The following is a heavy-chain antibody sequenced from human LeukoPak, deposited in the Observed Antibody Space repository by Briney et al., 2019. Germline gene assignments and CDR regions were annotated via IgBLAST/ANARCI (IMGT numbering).Heavy chain of an antibody. CDR1: GFTFSSYG. CDR3: AKGYDSSGYYNIDY. Sequence: GGSLRLSYAASGFTFSSYGMRWVRQAPGKGLEWVTVISYDGSNKYYADSVKGRFTISRDNSKNTLYLQMNSMRGQDTAVYYCAKGYDSSGYYNIDYWGQGTLVTVSS. V-gene: IGHV3-30*18. J-gene: IGHJ4*02. D-gene: IGHD3-22*01. CDR2: ISYDGSNK.